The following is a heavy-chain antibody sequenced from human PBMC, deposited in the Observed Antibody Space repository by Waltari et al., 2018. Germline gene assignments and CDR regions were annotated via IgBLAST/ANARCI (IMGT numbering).Heavy chain of an antibody. CDR3: AKPLVVYSIDY. V-gene: IGHV3-30*02. D-gene: IGHD2-8*02. CDR1: GFTFKNYG. CDR2: IQHDGRNE. J-gene: IGHJ4*02. Sequence: QVQLVESGGGVVQPGGSLRLSCVASGFTFKNYGMHWVRQAPGKGLEWVELIQHDGRNEDYADSVKGRFTISRDNSKNTLYLQMNSLRAEDTAVYYCAKPLVVYSIDYWGQGTLVTVSS.